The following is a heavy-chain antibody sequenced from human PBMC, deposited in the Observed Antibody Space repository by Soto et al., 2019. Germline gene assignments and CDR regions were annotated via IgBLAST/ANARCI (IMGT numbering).Heavy chain of an antibody. CDR2: IIPIFGTA. J-gene: IGHJ6*02. Sequence: SVKVSCKASGGTFNSYAISWVRQAPGQGLEWMGGIIPIFGTANYAQKFQGRVTITADESTSTAYMELSSLRSEDTAVYYCARDWPIIAAAAVSYYYGMDVWGQGTTVTVSS. CDR1: GGTFNSYA. CDR3: ARDWPIIAAAAVSYYYGMDV. V-gene: IGHV1-69*13. D-gene: IGHD6-13*01.